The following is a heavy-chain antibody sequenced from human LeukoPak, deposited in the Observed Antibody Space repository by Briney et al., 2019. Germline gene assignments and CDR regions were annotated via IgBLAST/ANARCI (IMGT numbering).Heavy chain of an antibody. CDR3: ARLPGGYRNWFDP. V-gene: IGHV4-39*01. J-gene: IGHJ5*02. Sequence: SETLSLTCTVSGGSISSSSYYWGWIRQPPGKGLEWIGSIYYSGSTYYNPSLKSRVTISVDTSKNQFSLKLSSVTAADTAVYYCARLPGGYRNWFDPWGQGTLVTVSS. CDR1: GGSISSSSYY. D-gene: IGHD5-12*01. CDR2: IYYSGST.